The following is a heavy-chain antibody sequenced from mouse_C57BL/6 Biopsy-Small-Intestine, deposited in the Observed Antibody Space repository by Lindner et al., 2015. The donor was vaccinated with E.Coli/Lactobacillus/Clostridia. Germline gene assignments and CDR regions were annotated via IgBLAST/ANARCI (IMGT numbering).Heavy chain of an antibody. CDR2: IIPVLDIEKYA. CDR3: ARGLIVAGRHWNFDL. J-gene: IGHJ1*01. D-gene: IGHD1-3*01. Sequence: SVKVSCKASGGTFGSYAISWVRQAPGQGLEWMGRIIPVLDIEKYAQKYAQNFQGRVTITADESTSTAYMELSSLRSEDTAVYYCARGLIVAGRHWNFDLWGRGTLVTVSS. CDR1: GGTFGSYA. V-gene: IGHV1-81*01.